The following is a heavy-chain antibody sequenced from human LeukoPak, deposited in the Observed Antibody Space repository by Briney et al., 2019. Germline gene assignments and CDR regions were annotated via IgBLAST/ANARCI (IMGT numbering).Heavy chain of an antibody. D-gene: IGHD2-2*01. CDR1: IGSITTYH. CDR2: TFTSGRT. V-gene: IGHV4-4*07. Sequence: PSETRSLTCSVPIGSITTYHWSWIRQPAGKGLGWMGRTFTSGRTTYNPSLKSRVTIAVNTSKNQFSLKLSSVTAADTAVYYCARDIVVVPTPSYYYYYYYMDVWGKGTTVTVSS. J-gene: IGHJ6*03. CDR3: ARDIVVVPTPSYYYYYYYMDV.